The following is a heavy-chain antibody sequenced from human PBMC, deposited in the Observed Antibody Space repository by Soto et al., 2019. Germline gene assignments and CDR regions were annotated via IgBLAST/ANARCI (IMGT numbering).Heavy chain of an antibody. Sequence: QVQLVQSGAEVKKPGASVKVSCKASGYTFTSYDINWVRQATGQGLEWMGWMNPNSGNTGYAQKFQGRVTMTRNTSISTAYMELSSLRSEDPAVYYCARVGGDCSGGSCYSYYYYGMDVWGQGTTVTVSS. V-gene: IGHV1-8*01. CDR3: ARVGGDCSGGSCYSYYYYGMDV. D-gene: IGHD2-15*01. CDR1: GYTFTSYD. CDR2: MNPNSGNT. J-gene: IGHJ6*02.